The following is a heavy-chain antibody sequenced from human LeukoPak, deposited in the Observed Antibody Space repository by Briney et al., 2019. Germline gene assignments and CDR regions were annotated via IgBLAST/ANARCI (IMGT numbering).Heavy chain of an antibody. J-gene: IGHJ3*02. CDR2: INHSGST. D-gene: IGHD3-22*01. CDR1: GGSFSGYY. CDR3: ARARGINYYDSSGYNDI. Sequence: PSETLSLTCAVYGGSFSGYYWSWIRQPPGKGLEWIGEINHSGSTNYNPSLKSRVTISVDTSKNQFSLKLSSVTAADTAVYYCARARGINYYDSSGYNDIWGQGTMVTVSS. V-gene: IGHV4-34*01.